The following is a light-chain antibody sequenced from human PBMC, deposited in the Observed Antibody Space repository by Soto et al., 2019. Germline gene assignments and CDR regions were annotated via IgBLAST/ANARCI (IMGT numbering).Light chain of an antibody. Sequence: EIVLTQSPATLSLSPGERATLACRASQSVSSYLAWYQQKPGQAPRLLIYDASNRATGIPARFSGSGSGTDFTHTISRLEPEDFAVYYCQQRSNWPRITFGQGTRQEI. CDR2: DAS. J-gene: IGKJ5*01. CDR3: QQRSNWPRIT. CDR1: QSVSSY. V-gene: IGKV3-11*01.